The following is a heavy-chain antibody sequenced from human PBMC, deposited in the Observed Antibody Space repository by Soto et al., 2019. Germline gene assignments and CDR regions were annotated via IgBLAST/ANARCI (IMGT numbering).Heavy chain of an antibody. CDR3: NRALREELHIYGFDA. CDR1: GFLLRRPRVG. D-gene: IGHD1-7*01. V-gene: IGHV2-26*01. J-gene: IGHJ4*02. CDR2: IFWNDES. Sequence: SGPTLVNPTETRRLTCPESGFLLRRPRVGMSWIREPPGKALEWLAHIFWNDESSYTPTLKSRITIYKDTSKSQVVLTMTNADPMDIGSYSCNRALREELHIYGFDAWGQGTLVTVSS.